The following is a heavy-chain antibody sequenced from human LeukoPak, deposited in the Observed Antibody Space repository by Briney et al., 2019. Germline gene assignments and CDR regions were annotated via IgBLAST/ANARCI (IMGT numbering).Heavy chain of an antibody. Sequence: GGSLRLSCAASGFTVSSNYMSWVRQAPGKGLEWVSVIYSGGSTYYADSVKGRFTISRDNSKNTLYLQMNSLRAEDTAVYYCARSPGYWAYYFDYWGQGTLVTVSS. J-gene: IGHJ4*02. D-gene: IGHD3-22*01. CDR2: IYSGGST. V-gene: IGHV3-53*01. CDR3: ARSPGYWAYYFDY. CDR1: GFTVSSNY.